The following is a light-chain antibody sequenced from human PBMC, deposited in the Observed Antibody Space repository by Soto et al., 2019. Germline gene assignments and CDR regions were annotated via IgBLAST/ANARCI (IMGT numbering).Light chain of an antibody. CDR3: QQYNNWPPLT. CDR2: DTS. CDR1: QSLSSN. Sequence: EIVLAQSPATLYVSPWERATLSCMASQSLSSNVAWYQQRPRQAPRLLIYDTSSRASDVPARFSGRGSGTEFTLTISSLQSEDFAVYYCQQYNNWPPLTFGGGTKVDI. V-gene: IGKV3-15*01. J-gene: IGKJ4*01.